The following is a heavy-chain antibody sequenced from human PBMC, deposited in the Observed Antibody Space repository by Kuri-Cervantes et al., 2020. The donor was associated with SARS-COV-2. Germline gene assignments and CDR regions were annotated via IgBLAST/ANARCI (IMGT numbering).Heavy chain of an antibody. V-gene: IGHV3-69-1*02. D-gene: IGHD7-27*01. CDR3: ARHFFNWGSENWFNP. J-gene: IGHJ5*02. CDR1: GFTFSDYY. Sequence: GGSLRLSCAASGFTFSDYYMKWVRQAPGKGLEWISSISRSSSIYYADSVKGRFTISRDNAKNSLYLQVNSLRAEDTAVYYCARHFFNWGSENWFNPWGQGTLVTVSS. CDR2: ISRSSSI.